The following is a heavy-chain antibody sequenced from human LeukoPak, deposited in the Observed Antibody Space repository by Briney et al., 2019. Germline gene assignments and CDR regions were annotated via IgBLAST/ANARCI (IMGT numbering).Heavy chain of an antibody. CDR2: TYYRSKWYN. V-gene: IGHV6-1*01. D-gene: IGHD6-13*01. CDR1: GDSVSSNSAA. J-gene: IGHJ6*02. CDR3: ARVEAAAGTYYYGMDV. Sequence: SQTLSLTCAISGDSVSSNSAAWNWIRQSPSRGLEWLGRTYYRSKWYNDYAVSVKSRITINPDTSKNQFSLQLNSVTPEGTAVYYCARVEAAAGTYYYGMDVWGQGTTVTVSS.